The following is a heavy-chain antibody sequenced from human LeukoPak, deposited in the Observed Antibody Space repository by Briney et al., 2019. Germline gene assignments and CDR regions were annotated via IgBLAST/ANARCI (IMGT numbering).Heavy chain of an antibody. CDR1: GYTFTSYG. CDR2: ISAYNGNT. D-gene: IGHD4-11*01. V-gene: IGHV1-18*01. Sequence: ASVKVSCKASGYTFTSYGISWVRQAPGQGLEGMGWISAYNGNTNYAQKLQGRVTMTTDTSTNTVYLQLRSLRSDGTAVYYCARGLGTVTSYFDYWGQGTLVTVSS. CDR3: ARGLGTVTSYFDY. J-gene: IGHJ4*02.